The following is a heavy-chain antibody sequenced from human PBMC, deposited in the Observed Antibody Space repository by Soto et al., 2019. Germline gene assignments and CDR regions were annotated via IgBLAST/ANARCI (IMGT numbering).Heavy chain of an antibody. Sequence: VASVKVSCKVSGYTLTELSMHWLRKAPGKGLEWMGGFDPEDGETIYAQKFQGRVTMTEDTSTDTAYMELSSLRSEDTAVYYCATAPVYAGPFDYWGQGTLVTVSS. CDR3: ATAPVYAGPFDY. D-gene: IGHD1-20*01. V-gene: IGHV1-24*01. CDR2: FDPEDGET. J-gene: IGHJ4*02. CDR1: GYTLTELS.